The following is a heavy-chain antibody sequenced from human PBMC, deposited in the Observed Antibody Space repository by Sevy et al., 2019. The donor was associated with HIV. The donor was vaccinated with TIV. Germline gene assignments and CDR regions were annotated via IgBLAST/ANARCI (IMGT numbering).Heavy chain of an antibody. CDR1: GFTFGDYA. CDR3: TRWKGLQSIFDY. Sequence: GGSLRLSCTTSGFTFGDYAMNWVRQAPGKGLEWVAFLKSKADGGTVDHAASVKGRFTISRDDSKSIAYFQMNDLTTEDTGVYYCTRWKGLQSIFDYWGQGALVTVSS. D-gene: IGHD1-1*01. J-gene: IGHJ4*02. CDR2: LKSKADGGTV. V-gene: IGHV3-49*04.